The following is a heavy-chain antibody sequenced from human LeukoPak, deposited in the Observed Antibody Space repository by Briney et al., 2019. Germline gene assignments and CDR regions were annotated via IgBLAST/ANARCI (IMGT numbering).Heavy chain of an antibody. J-gene: IGHJ1*01. CDR3: ARVRGDFETD. D-gene: IGHD3-16*01. Sequence: PSETLSLTCSVSGGSISSCYWTWIRQPPGKGLEWIGYRYYSGSTTYNPSLKSRVTISVDTSKSQVSLKLISVTAADTAIYYCARVRGDFETDWGQGTLVTVSS. CDR2: RYYSGST. CDR1: GGSISSCY. V-gene: IGHV4-59*01.